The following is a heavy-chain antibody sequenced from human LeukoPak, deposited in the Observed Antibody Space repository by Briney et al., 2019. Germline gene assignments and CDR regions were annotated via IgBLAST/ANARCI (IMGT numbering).Heavy chain of an antibody. Sequence: SETLSLTCTVSGGSISSYYWRWIRQPPGKGLEWIGYIYYSGSTNYNPSLKSRVTISVDTSKNQFSLKLNSVTAADTAVYYCAVAAAGDSFDYWGQGTLVTVSS. V-gene: IGHV4-59*12. CDR1: GGSISSYY. CDR3: AVAAAGDSFDY. CDR2: IYYSGST. J-gene: IGHJ4*02. D-gene: IGHD6-13*01.